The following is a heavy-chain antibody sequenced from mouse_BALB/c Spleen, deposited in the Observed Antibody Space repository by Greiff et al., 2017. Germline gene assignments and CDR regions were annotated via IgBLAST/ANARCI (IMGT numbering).Heavy chain of an antibody. CDR3: TREGITTVGAPYAMDY. V-gene: IGHV1-5*01. CDR2: IYPGNSDT. D-gene: IGHD1-1*01. CDR1: GYTFTSYW. J-gene: IGHJ4*01. Sequence: EVQLQQSGTVLARPGASVKMSCKASGYTFTSYWMHWVKQRPGQGLEWIGAIYPGNSDTSYNQKFKGKAKLTAVTSTSTAYMELSSLTNEDSAVYYCTREGITTVGAPYAMDYWGQGTSVTVSS.